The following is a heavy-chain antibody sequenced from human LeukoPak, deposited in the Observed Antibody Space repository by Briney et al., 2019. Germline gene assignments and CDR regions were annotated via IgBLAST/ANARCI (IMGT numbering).Heavy chain of an antibody. Sequence: SQTLSLTCTVSGGSITSGDYYWSWIRQPPGKGLEWIGYIYYSGSTYDNPSLKSRVTISVDTSKNQFSLKLSSVTAADTAVSYCASQTGYYYDSSGPFDYWGQGTLVTVSS. CDR1: GGSITSGDYY. J-gene: IGHJ4*02. D-gene: IGHD3-22*01. CDR3: ASQTGYYYDSSGPFDY. CDR2: IYYSGST. V-gene: IGHV4-30-4*01.